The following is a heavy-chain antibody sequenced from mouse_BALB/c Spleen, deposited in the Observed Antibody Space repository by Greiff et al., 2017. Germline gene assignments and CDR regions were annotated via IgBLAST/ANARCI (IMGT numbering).Heavy chain of an antibody. CDR1: GYAFSSYW. CDR3: ARSSLYAMDY. CDR2: IYPGDGDT. J-gene: IGHJ4*01. V-gene: IGHV1-80*01. D-gene: IGHD6-2*01. Sequence: QVQLKESGAELVRPGSSVKISCKASGYAFSSYWMNWVKQRPGQGLEWIGQIYPGDGDTNYNGKFKGKATLTADKSSSTAYMQLSSLTSEDSAVYFCARSSLYAMDYWGQGTSVTVSS.